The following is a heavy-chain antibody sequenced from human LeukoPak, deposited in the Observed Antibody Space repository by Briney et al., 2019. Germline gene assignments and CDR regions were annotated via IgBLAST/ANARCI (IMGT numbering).Heavy chain of an antibody. D-gene: IGHD3-22*01. CDR3: ARGLYYYDSSGSPFDY. J-gene: IGHJ4*02. CDR1: GGTFSSYA. CDR2: IIPILGIA. Sequence: AASVKVSCKASGGTFSSYAISWVRQAPGQGLEWMGRIIPILGIANYAQKFQGRVTITADKSTSTAYMELSSLSSEDTAVYYCARGLYYYDSSGSPFDYWGQGTLVTVSS. V-gene: IGHV1-69*04.